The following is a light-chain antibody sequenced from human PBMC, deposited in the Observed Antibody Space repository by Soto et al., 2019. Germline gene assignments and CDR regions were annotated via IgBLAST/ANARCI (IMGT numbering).Light chain of an antibody. CDR3: LQYDRFPYS. V-gene: IGKV1-5*03. CDR1: LSISLW. Sequence: DIQMTQSPSTLSADVGDTVSIPCRASLSISLWLAWSPQKPGKAPKLLIYEASNLKSEVPSRFSGSGSGTDFTLTITGLQPDDFATNYCLQYDRFPYSFGPGTKLEIK. J-gene: IGKJ2*01. CDR2: EAS.